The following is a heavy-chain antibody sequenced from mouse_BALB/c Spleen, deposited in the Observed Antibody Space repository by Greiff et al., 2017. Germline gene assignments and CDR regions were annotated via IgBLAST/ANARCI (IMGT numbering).Heavy chain of an antibody. CDR3: ARDRTGLFDY. CDR2: INPSTGYT. CDR1: GYTFTSYW. V-gene: IGHV1-7*01. Sequence: QVQLQQSGAELAKPGASVKMSCKASGYTFTSYWMHWVKQRPGQGLEWIGYINPSTGYTEYNQKFKDKATLTADKSSSTAYMQLSSLTSEDSAVYYCARDRTGLFDYWGQGTTLTVSS. D-gene: IGHD4-1*01. J-gene: IGHJ2*01.